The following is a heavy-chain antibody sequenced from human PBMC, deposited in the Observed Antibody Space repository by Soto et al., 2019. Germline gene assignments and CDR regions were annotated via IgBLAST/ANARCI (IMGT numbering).Heavy chain of an antibody. J-gene: IGHJ6*02. Sequence: QVHLLLQSGAEVKKPGSSVKVSCKASGGTPSNSAISWVRQSPVQGLEWMGGIIPVFGLVKYAQNSQGRVTITADQSTNTAYMELSSLRPEDTAVYYCAGGRIVVVGSRAYYGMDVWGQGTTVTVSS. V-gene: IGHV1-69*17. D-gene: IGHD3-22*01. CDR3: AGGRIVVVGSRAYYGMDV. CDR1: GGTPSNSA. CDR2: IIPVFGLV.